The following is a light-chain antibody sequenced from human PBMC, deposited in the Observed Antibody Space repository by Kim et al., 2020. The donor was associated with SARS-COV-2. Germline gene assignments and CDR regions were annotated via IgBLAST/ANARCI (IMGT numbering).Light chain of an antibody. CDR1: QGITNY. J-gene: IGKJ1*01. CDR2: EAS. CDR3: QNYNSAPRT. V-gene: IGKV1-27*01. Sequence: DIQMTQSPSSLSASVGDRVTITCRASQGITNYLAWYQQKPGEVPQLLIYEASALQSGVPSRFSGSGSWTDFTLTIGGLQPEDVATYYCQNYNSAPRTFGQGTKVDIK.